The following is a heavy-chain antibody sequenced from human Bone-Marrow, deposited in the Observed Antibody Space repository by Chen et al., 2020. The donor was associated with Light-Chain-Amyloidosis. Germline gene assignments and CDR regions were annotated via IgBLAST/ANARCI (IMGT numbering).Heavy chain of an antibody. D-gene: IGHD3-3*01. V-gene: IGHV4-34*01. Sequence: QVQLQQWGAGLLKPSETLSLTCAVYGGSFSGYYWSWIRQPPGKGLEWIGEINHSGSTNYNPSLKGRVTISVDTSKNHFSLKLRSVTAADTAVYYCARGNRSRFWIYAFDIWGQGTMVTVSS. J-gene: IGHJ3*02. CDR1: GGSFSGYY. CDR2: INHSGST. CDR3: ARGNRSRFWIYAFDI.